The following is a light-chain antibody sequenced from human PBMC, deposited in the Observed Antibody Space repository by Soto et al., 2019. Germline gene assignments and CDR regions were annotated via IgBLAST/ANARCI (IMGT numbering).Light chain of an antibody. CDR2: ANI. CDR1: SSNIGAGYD. Sequence: QSVLTQPPSVSGAPGQRVTISCTGSSSNIGAGYDVHWYQQLPGTAPKLLIYANINRPSGVPDRFSGSKSGASGSLAITGLQAEDEADYYCQSYDSSLVVFGGGTKLTAL. J-gene: IGLJ2*01. CDR3: QSYDSSLVV. V-gene: IGLV1-40*01.